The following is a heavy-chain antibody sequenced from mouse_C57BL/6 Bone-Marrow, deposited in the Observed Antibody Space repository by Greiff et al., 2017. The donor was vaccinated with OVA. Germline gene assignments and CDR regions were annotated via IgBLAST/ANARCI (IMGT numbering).Heavy chain of an antibody. J-gene: IGHJ1*03. CDR3: ASATVAYWYFDV. CDR1: GFTFSSYG. V-gene: IGHV5-6*01. CDR2: ISSGGSYT. D-gene: IGHD1-1*01. Sequence: EVNVVESGGDLVKPGGSLKLSCAASGFTFSSYGMSWVRQTPDKRLEWVATISSGGSYTYYPDSVKGRFTISRDNAKNTLYLQMSSLKSEDTAMYYCASATVAYWYFDVWGTGTTVTVSS.